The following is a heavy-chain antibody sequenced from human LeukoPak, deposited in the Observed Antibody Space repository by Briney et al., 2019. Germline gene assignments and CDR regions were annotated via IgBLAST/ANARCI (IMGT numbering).Heavy chain of an antibody. Sequence: PSETLSLTCTVSGGSISSGGYYWSWIRQHPGKELEWIGYISYSGNTNYNPSLKGRVTISGDTSKNQFSLKLSSVTAADTAVYYCARDRGTDTSGYYYFYWGQGTLVTVSS. D-gene: IGHD3-22*01. J-gene: IGHJ4*02. CDR2: ISYSGNT. CDR1: GGSISSGGYY. CDR3: ARDRGTDTSGYYYFY. V-gene: IGHV4-61*08.